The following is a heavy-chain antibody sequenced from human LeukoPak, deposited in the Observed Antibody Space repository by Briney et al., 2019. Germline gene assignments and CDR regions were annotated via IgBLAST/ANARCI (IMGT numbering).Heavy chain of an antibody. CDR1: GYSFPRYG. CDR3: AGDHYGGTPGY. CDR2: ININSGNR. J-gene: IGHJ4*02. Sequence: ASVKVSCKASGYSFPRYGISWVRQVPGQGLEWMAWININSGNRDYAQKVQGRITVTTDTSTTTAYMELRSLTPDDTAVYYCAGDHYGGTPGYWGQGTLLTVSS. D-gene: IGHD1-26*01. V-gene: IGHV1-18*01.